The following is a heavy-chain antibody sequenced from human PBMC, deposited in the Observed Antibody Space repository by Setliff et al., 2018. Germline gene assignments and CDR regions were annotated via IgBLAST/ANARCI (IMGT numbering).Heavy chain of an antibody. CDR3: AKNWATAHHYYYGMDV. D-gene: IGHD2-21*02. J-gene: IGHJ6*02. CDR1: GFTFSNYG. Sequence: VGSLRLSCVASGFTFSNYGIHWVRQAPGKGLEWVALIWNDGSNKFYGDSVRGRFTISRDNSKSTLYLQMDSLRAEDTAVYYCAKNWATAHHYYYGMDVWGQGTTVTVSS. CDR2: IWNDGSNK. V-gene: IGHV3-33*06.